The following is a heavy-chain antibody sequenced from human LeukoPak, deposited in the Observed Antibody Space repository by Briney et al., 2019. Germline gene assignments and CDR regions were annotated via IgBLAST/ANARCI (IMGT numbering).Heavy chain of an antibody. J-gene: IGHJ4*02. Sequence: GGSLRLSCAASGFTVSSNYMSWVRQAPGKGLEWVSRINSDGSSTSYADSVKARFSISRDNSMNTLYLQMNSLRPEDTAVYYCAKQGLVPATAGDWGQGTLVTVSS. CDR3: AKQGLVPATAGD. V-gene: IGHV3-74*01. CDR1: GFTVSSNY. CDR2: INSDGSST. D-gene: IGHD2-2*01.